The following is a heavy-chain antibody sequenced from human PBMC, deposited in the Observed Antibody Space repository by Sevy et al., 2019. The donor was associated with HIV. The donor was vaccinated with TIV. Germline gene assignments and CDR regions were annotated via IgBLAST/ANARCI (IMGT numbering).Heavy chain of an antibody. Sequence: SETLSLTCAVSGGSISSDNYSWSWMRQPLGKGLEWIGYIYHSGSTHYHLSLKSRVTISVDRSKNQFSLKLSSVTAADTAVYYCARDALTTGWFDPWGQGTLVTVSS. J-gene: IGHJ5*02. CDR1: GGSISSDNYS. D-gene: IGHD1-1*01. CDR3: ARDALTTGWFDP. V-gene: IGHV4-30-2*01. CDR2: IYHSGST.